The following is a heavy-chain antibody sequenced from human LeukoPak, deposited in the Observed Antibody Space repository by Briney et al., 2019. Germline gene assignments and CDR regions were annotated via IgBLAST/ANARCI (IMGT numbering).Heavy chain of an antibody. Sequence: ASVKVSCKASGGTFSSYAISWVRQAPGQGLEWMGGIIPIFGTANYAQKFQGRVTITTDESTSTAYMELSSLRSEDTAVYYCALPAATTGYFQHWGQGTLVTVSS. V-gene: IGHV1-69*05. J-gene: IGHJ1*01. CDR1: GGTFSSYA. CDR2: IIPIFGTA. CDR3: ALPAATTGYFQH. D-gene: IGHD2-2*01.